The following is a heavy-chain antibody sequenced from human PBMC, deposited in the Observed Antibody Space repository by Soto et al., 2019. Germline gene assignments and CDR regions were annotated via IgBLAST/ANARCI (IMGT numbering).Heavy chain of an antibody. V-gene: IGHV1-2*04. D-gene: IGHD3-10*01. Sequence: QVQLVQSGAEVKKPGASVKVSCKASGYTFTGYYMHWVRQATGQGLEWMGGINPNSGGTNYAQKFQGWVTMTRDTSISTAYMELSRLRSDDTAVYYCARDDAVGGSGSAAYGMDVWGQGTTVTVSS. CDR3: ARDDAVGGSGSAAYGMDV. J-gene: IGHJ6*02. CDR2: INPNSGGT. CDR1: GYTFTGYY.